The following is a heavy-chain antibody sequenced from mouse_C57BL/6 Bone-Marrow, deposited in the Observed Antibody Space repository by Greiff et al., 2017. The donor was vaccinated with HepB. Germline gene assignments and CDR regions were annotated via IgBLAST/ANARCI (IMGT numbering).Heavy chain of an antibody. CDR2: INPNNGGT. CDR1: GYTFTDYY. J-gene: IGHJ4*01. V-gene: IGHV1-26*01. D-gene: IGHD2-3*01. CDR3: ARTRMGDY. Sequence: EVQLQQSGPELVKPGASVKISCKASGYTFTDYYMNWVKQSHGKSLEWIGDINPNNGGTSYNQKFKGKATLTVDKSSSTAYMELRSLTSEDSAVYYCARTRMGDYWGQGTSVTVSS.